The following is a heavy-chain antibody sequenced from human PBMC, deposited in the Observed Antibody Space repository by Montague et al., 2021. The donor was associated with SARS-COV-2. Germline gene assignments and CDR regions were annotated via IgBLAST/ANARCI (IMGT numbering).Heavy chain of an antibody. CDR3: ARVFGRYDFWSGYFREDYYYYGMDV. Sequence: RLSCAASGFTFSSYAMHWVRQAPGKGLEWVAVISYDGSNKYYADSVKGRFTISRDNSKNTLYLQMNSLRAEDTAVYYCARVFGRYDFWSGYFREDYYYYGMDVWGQGTTVTVSS. D-gene: IGHD3-3*01. CDR1: GFTFSSYA. V-gene: IGHV3-30-3*01. CDR2: ISYDGSNK. J-gene: IGHJ6*02.